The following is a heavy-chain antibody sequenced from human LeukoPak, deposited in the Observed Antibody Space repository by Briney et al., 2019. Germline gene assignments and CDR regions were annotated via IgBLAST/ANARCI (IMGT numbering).Heavy chain of an antibody. D-gene: IGHD1-26*01. V-gene: IGHV3-23*01. CDR3: AKEGVVGATDYYFDY. J-gene: IGHJ4*02. CDR1: GFSFSNYA. CDR2: VGPSGADA. Sequence: GGSLRLSCVASGFSFSNYAMSWVRQAPGKGLEWVSAVGPSGADAYYADSVRGRFTISRDNSRNTLFLQMDSLRAGDTAVYYCAKEGVVGATDYYFDYWGQGTLVTVSS.